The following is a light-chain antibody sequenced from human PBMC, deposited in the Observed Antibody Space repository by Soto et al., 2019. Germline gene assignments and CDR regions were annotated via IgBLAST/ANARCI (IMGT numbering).Light chain of an antibody. CDR1: QNIRNY. Sequence: DIKMTQSPSSLSASERDSVRITCRASQNIRNYLNWYQQKPGRAPKILIYAASSLQSGVPSRFSGGGSGTDFTLTITSLQPEDFATYYCQQSYSSPWTFGQGTMVDIK. CDR2: AAS. J-gene: IGKJ1*01. CDR3: QQSYSSPWT. V-gene: IGKV1-39*01.